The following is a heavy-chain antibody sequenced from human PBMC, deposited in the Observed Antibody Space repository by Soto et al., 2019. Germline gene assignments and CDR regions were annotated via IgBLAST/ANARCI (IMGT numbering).Heavy chain of an antibody. Sequence: QVQLVQSGAEVKKPGASVKVSCKTSGYNFTTYGVSWVRQAPGQGLEWMGWISGHNGHTNYAQKFQGRVTMTTDTSTTTAYMELRSLRSDDTAVYYCARYQPYSTGYYYFDHWGQGTLAIVTS. CDR3: ARYQPYSTGYYYFDH. CDR1: GYNFTTYG. D-gene: IGHD6-19*01. J-gene: IGHJ4*02. V-gene: IGHV1-18*01. CDR2: ISGHNGHT.